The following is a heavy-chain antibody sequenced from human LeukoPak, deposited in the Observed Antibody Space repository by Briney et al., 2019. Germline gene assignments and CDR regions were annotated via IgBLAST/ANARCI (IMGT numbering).Heavy chain of an antibody. Sequence: SETLSLTCTVSGGSISSSSYYWGWIRQPPGKGLEWIGSIYYSGSTYYNPSPKSRVTISVDTSKNQFSLKLSSVTAADTAVYYCASLKVHYYYDSSGYSFGTTYYGMDVWGQGTTVTVSS. V-gene: IGHV4-39*01. D-gene: IGHD3-22*01. CDR3: ASLKVHYYYDSSGYSFGTTYYGMDV. CDR1: GGSISSSSYY. CDR2: IYYSGST. J-gene: IGHJ6*02.